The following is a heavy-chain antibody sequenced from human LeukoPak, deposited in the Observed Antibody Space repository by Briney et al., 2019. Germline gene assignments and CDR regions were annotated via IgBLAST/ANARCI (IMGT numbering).Heavy chain of an antibody. CDR1: GGSISSYY. CDR2: IYYSGST. CDR3: ATTRGYSYGYGMDV. Sequence: SETLSLTCTVSGGSISSYYWSWIRQPPGKGLEWIGYIYYSGSTNYNPSLKSRVTISVDTSKNQFSLKLSSVTAADTAVYYCATTRGYSYGYGMDVWGKGTTVTASS. D-gene: IGHD5-18*01. V-gene: IGHV4-59*08. J-gene: IGHJ6*03.